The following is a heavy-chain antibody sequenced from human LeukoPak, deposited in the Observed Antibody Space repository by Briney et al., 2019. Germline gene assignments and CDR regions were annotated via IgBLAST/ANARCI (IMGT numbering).Heavy chain of an antibody. J-gene: IGHJ4*02. Sequence: PSETLSLTCTVSGYSISSGYYWGWIRQPPGKGLDWIGSIYHSGSTYYNPSLKSRVTISVDTSKNQFSLKLSSVTAADTAVYYCASDRGLVWGYYFDYWGQGTLVTVSS. D-gene: IGHD3-16*01. V-gene: IGHV4-38-2*02. CDR1: GYSISSGYY. CDR3: ASDRGLVWGYYFDY. CDR2: IYHSGST.